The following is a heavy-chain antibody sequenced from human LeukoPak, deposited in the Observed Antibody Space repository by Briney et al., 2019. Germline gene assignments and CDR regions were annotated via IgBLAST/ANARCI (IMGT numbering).Heavy chain of an antibody. CDR1: GGSISSGDYY. Sequence: PSQTLSLTGTGSGGSISSGDYYWSWIRQPPGKGLEWIGYIYYSGSTYYNPSLKSRVTISVDTSKNQFSLKLSSVTAADTAVYYCARIESDFWSGYRDLYFDYWGQGTLVTASS. CDR2: IYYSGST. J-gene: IGHJ4*02. CDR3: ARIESDFWSGYRDLYFDY. D-gene: IGHD3-3*01. V-gene: IGHV4-30-4*08.